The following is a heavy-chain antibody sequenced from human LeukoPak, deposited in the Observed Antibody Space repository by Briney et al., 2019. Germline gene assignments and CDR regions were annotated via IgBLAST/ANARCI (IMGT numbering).Heavy chain of an antibody. CDR2: ISYDGSEK. CDR1: GFTFSSYG. D-gene: IGHD1-26*01. Sequence: PGGSLRLPCAASGFTFSSYGMHWVRQAPGKGLEWVAVISYDGSEKYYADSVKGRFTISRDNSKNTLYLQMNSLRAEDTAVYYCAKWAYSDFDYWGQGTLVTVSS. CDR3: AKWAYSDFDY. V-gene: IGHV3-30*18. J-gene: IGHJ4*02.